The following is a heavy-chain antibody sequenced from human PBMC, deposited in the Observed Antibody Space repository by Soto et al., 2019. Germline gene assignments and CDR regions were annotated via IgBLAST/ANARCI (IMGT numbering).Heavy chain of an antibody. CDR2: INHSGST. CDR1: GGSFSCYY. J-gene: IGHJ3*02. Sequence: PSETLSLTCAVYGGSFSCYYLSWIRQPPGTGLEWIGEINHSGSTNYNPSLKSRVTISVDTSKNQFSLKLSSVTAADTAVYYCARVGFYCGSGSYYRAFDIWGQGTMVTVSS. D-gene: IGHD3-10*01. CDR3: ARVGFYCGSGSYYRAFDI. V-gene: IGHV4-34*01.